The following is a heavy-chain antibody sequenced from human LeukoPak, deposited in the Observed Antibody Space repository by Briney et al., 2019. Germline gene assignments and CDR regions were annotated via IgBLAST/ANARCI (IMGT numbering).Heavy chain of an antibody. J-gene: IGHJ4*02. D-gene: IGHD6-19*01. V-gene: IGHV1-46*01. Sequence: ASVKVSCKASGGTFSSYAISWVRQAPGQGLEWMGIINPSGGSASYAQKFQGRVTMTRDMSTSTVYMELSSLRSEDTAVYYCARDLQSRFYFDYWGQGTLVTVSS. CDR1: GGTFSSYA. CDR2: INPSGGSA. CDR3: ARDLQSRFYFDY.